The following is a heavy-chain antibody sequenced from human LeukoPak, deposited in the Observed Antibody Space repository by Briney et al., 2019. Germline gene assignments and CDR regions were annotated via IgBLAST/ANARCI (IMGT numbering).Heavy chain of an antibody. V-gene: IGHV3-64*02. CDR3: ARDFAHYYDSSGFEYHFDF. CDR2: INDNGRST. CDR1: GFTFIKYA. D-gene: IGHD3-22*01. J-gene: IGHJ4*02. Sequence: PGGSLRLSCSAAGFTFIKYAMHWVRQAPGKGLEYVSAINDNGRSTYYADSVKGRFSISRDNSKSTLYLQMGSLRAEDMAVYYCARDFAHYYDSSGFEYHFDFWGQGTLVTVSS.